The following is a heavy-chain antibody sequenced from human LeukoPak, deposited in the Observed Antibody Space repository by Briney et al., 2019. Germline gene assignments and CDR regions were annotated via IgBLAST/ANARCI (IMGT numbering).Heavy chain of an antibody. D-gene: IGHD3-9*01. CDR1: GYSFTSYW. V-gene: IGHV5-10-1*01. Sequence: GESLKISCKGSGYSFTSYWISWVRQMPGKGLGWMGRINPSDSYTKYSPSFQGHVTISADKSINTAYLQWSSLKASDTAMYYRATTGHYGMDVWGQGTTVTVSS. J-gene: IGHJ6*02. CDR3: ATTGHYGMDV. CDR2: INPSDSYT.